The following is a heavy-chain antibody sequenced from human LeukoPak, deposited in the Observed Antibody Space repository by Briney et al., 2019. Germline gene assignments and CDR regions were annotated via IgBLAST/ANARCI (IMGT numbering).Heavy chain of an antibody. CDR3: ARASVWIQLWSYFDY. D-gene: IGHD5-18*01. Sequence: SETLSLTCTVSGGSISSYYWSWIRQPPGKGLEWIGYIYTSGSTNYNPSLKSRVTISVDTSKNQFSLKLSSVTAADTAVHYCARASVWIQLWSYFDYWGQGTLVTVSS. CDR1: GGSISSYY. CDR2: IYTSGST. V-gene: IGHV4-4*08. J-gene: IGHJ4*02.